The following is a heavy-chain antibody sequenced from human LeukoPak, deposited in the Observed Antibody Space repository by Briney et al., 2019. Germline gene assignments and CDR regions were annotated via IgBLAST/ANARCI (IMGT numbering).Heavy chain of an antibody. J-gene: IGHJ3*02. D-gene: IGHD3-22*01. CDR3: ARGTYYYDSSGYYLGAFDI. V-gene: IGHV3-21*01. CDR2: ISSSSSYI. CDR1: GFTFSSYS. Sequence: GGSLRLSCAASGFTFSSYSMNWVRQAPGKGLEWVSSISSSSSYIYYADSVKGRFTISRDNAKNSLYLQMNSLRAEDTAVYYCARGTYYYDSSGYYLGAFDIWGQGTKVTVSS.